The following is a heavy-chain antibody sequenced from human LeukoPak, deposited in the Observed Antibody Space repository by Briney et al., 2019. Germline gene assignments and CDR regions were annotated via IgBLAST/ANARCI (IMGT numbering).Heavy chain of an antibody. CDR1: GFTFSSYG. Sequence: GGSLRLSCAASGFTFSSYGMHWVRQAPGKGLEWVAFIRYDGSNKYYADSVKGRFTISRDNSRNTLYLQMNSLRAEDTAVYYCAKDHSDAYYDFWSGYYTEYYFDYWGQGTLVTVSS. CDR2: IRYDGSNK. D-gene: IGHD3-3*01. J-gene: IGHJ4*02. CDR3: AKDHSDAYYDFWSGYYTEYYFDY. V-gene: IGHV3-30*02.